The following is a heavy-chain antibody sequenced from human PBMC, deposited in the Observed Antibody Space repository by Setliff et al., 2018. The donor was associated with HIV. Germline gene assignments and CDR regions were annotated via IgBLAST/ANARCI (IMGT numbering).Heavy chain of an antibody. J-gene: IGHJ6*03. CDR3: ARGDGTKYYYYYYMDV. D-gene: IGHD1-7*01. V-gene: IGHV4-61*09. CDR2: ISTSGRT. Sequence: SETLSLTCTVSGGSISSGNYYWSWIRQPAGKGLEWIGHISTSGRTNYNPSLMSRLTISVDTSKNQFSLKLSSVTAADTAVYYCARGDGTKYYYYYYMDVWGKGTTVTVSS. CDR1: GGSISSGNYY.